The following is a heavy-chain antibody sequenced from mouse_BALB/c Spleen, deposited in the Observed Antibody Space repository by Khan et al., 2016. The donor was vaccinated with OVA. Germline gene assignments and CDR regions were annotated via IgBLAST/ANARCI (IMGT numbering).Heavy chain of an antibody. CDR2: IWHDGST. CDR3: ARQPYYHYNIMDY. V-gene: IGHV2-6-1*01. D-gene: IGHD2-10*01. Sequence: VQLKESGPGLVAPSQSLSITCTISGFSLTNYGVHWVRKPPGKGLEWLVVIWHDGSTTYNSALKSRLTISKDNSKSQVFLKMNSLQTDDTAMYFCARQPYYHYNIMDYWGQGTSVTVSS. J-gene: IGHJ4*01. CDR1: GFSLTNYG.